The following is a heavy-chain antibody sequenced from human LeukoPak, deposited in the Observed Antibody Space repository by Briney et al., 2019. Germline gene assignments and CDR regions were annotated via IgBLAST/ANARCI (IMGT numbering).Heavy chain of an antibody. V-gene: IGHV6-1*01. CDR2: TYYRSKWYN. CDR1: GDSVSSNSAA. J-gene: IGHJ6*02. Sequence: SQTLSLTCAISGDSVSSNSAAWNWIRQSPSRGLEWLGRTYYRSKWYNDYAVSVKSRITINPDTSKNQFSLQLNSVTPEDTAVYYCARAALGPRRWLHLYGMDVWGQGTTVTVSS. CDR3: ARAALGPRRWLHLYGMDV. D-gene: IGHD5-24*01.